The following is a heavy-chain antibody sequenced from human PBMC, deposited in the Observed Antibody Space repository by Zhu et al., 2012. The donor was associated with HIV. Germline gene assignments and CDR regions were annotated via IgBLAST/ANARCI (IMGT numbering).Heavy chain of an antibody. CDR2: IYYSGST. J-gene: IGHJ3*02. Sequence: QVQLQESGPGLVKPSETLSLTCTVSGGSISSSSYYWGWIRQPPGKGLEWIGSIYYSGSTYYNPSLKSRVTISVDTSNNQFSLKLSSVTAADTAVYYCARDGMSSGWYGGAFDIWGQGTMVTVSS. CDR3: ARDGMSSGWYGGAFDI. CDR1: GGSISSSSYY. V-gene: IGHV4-39*07. D-gene: IGHD6-19*01.